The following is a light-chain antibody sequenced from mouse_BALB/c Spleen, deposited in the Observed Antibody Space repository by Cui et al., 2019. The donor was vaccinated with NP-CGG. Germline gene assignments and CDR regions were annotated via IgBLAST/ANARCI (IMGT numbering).Light chain of an antibody. CDR3: ALWYSNHWV. Sequence: QPFVTHPSAPTTSPGETVTLTCRSSTGAVTTSNYANWVQEKPDHLFTGLIGGTNNRAPGVPARFSGSLIGDKAALTITGAQTEDEAIYFCALWYSNHWVFGGGTKLTVL. CDR1: TGAVTTSNY. J-gene: IGLJ1*01. CDR2: GTN. V-gene: IGLV1*01.